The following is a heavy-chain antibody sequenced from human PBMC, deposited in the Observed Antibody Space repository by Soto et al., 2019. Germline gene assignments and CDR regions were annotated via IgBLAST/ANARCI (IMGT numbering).Heavy chain of an antibody. V-gene: IGHV3-7*01. Sequence: GGSLRLSCTASGFTFSDSWMTWVRQAPGKGLEWVARIKPDESEKKYADSVKGRFSISRDNAKNSMYLQMDSLRGEDTAVYYCVRGGSNYASWGQGTLVTVSS. CDR3: VRGGSNYAS. J-gene: IGHJ5*02. CDR2: IKPDESEK. CDR1: GFTFSDSW. D-gene: IGHD4-4*01.